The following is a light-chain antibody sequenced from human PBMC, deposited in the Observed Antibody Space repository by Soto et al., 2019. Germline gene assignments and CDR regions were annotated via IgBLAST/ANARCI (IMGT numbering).Light chain of an antibody. Sequence: DIQMTQSPYTLSASVGDRVTITCRASQSISGWLAWYHQKPGKAPKRLIYDASSLESVVPSRFSGSGSGTEFSLTISRLQPDDFATYYCQQYNSYSVNAFGQGTKLQIK. CDR3: QQYNSYSVNA. CDR2: DAS. V-gene: IGKV1-5*01. J-gene: IGKJ2*01. CDR1: QSISGW.